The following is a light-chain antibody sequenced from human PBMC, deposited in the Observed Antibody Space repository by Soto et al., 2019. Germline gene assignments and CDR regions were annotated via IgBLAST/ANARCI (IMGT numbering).Light chain of an antibody. CDR1: QDINNY. CDR3: QQYENLPWT. CDR2: DAS. Sequence: DIQMTQSPSSLSASVGDRVTITCQASQDINNYLNWYQQKPGKAPKLLIYDASNLETGVPSRFSGSGSVTDFTFRISSLQPEDIATYYCQQYENLPWTFGQGTKGEVK. J-gene: IGKJ1*01. V-gene: IGKV1-33*01.